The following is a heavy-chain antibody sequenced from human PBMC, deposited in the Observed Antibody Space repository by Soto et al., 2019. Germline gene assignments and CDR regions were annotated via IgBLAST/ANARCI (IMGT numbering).Heavy chain of an antibody. Sequence: GGSLRLSCAASGFTFSSYAMHWVRQAPGKGLEYVSAISSNGGSTYYANSVKGRFTISRDNSKNTLYLQMGSLRAEDMAVYYCARVPGGEYSSSPDPDYYYYYMDVWGKGTTVTVSS. CDR1: GFTFSSYA. J-gene: IGHJ6*03. CDR2: ISSNGGST. V-gene: IGHV3-64*01. CDR3: ARVPGGEYSSSPDPDYYYYYMDV. D-gene: IGHD6-13*01.